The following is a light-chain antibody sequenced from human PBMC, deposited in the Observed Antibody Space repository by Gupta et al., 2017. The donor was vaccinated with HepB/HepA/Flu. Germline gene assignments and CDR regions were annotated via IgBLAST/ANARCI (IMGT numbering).Light chain of an antibody. CDR2: LGS. CDR3: MQDLQTVT. Sequence: DIVMTQSPLSLPVTPGESASISCRSSQSLLQSNGNNYLDWYLQKPGQSPQLLIYLGSTRASGVPDRFSGSGSGTDFTLKISRVEAEDVGVYYCMQDLQTVTFGQGTRLDIK. J-gene: IGKJ5*01. CDR1: QSLLQSNGNNY. V-gene: IGKV2-28*01.